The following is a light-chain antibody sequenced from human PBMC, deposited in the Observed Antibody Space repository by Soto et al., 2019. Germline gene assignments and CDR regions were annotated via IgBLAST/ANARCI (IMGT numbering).Light chain of an antibody. CDR2: DVS. CDR1: SSDVGGYNY. CDR3: CSYAGTYTSRV. Sequence: QSALTQPRSVSGSPGQSVTISCTETSSDVGGYNYVSWYQQHPGKAPKVMIYDVSERPSGVPDRFSGSKSGNTASLTISVLQAEDEADYYCCSYAGTYTSRVFGGGTKLTVL. J-gene: IGLJ3*02. V-gene: IGLV2-11*01.